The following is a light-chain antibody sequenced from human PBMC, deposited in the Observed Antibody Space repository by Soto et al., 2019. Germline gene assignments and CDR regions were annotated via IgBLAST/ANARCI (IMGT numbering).Light chain of an antibody. Sequence: EIVLTQSPATLSLSPGERATLSCRASQTISSSYLAWYQQKPGQAPRLVIYSASSRATGIPDRISGSASGAEFTLTISRLEPDDFAVYYCQQRYTLITFGPGTKVDIK. CDR1: QTISSSY. CDR2: SAS. V-gene: IGKV3D-20*02. J-gene: IGKJ3*01. CDR3: QQRYTLIT.